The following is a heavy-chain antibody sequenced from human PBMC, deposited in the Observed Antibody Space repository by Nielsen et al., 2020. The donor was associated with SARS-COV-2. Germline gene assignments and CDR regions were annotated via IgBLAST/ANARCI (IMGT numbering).Heavy chain of an antibody. CDR2: ISYDGSNK. J-gene: IGHJ5*02. Sequence: GESLKISCAASGFTFSSYAMHWVRQAPGKGLEWVAVISYDGSNKYYADSVKGRFTISRDNAKNSLYLQMNSLRAEDTALYYCAKDAVAGSGYHNWFDPWGQGTLVTVSS. CDR3: AKDAVAGSGYHNWFDP. CDR1: GFTFSSYA. D-gene: IGHD3-22*01. V-gene: IGHV3-30-3*01.